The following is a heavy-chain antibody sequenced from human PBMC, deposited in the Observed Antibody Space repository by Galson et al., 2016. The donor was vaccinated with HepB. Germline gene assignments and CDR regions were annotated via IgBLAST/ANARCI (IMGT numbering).Heavy chain of an antibody. V-gene: IGHV4-39*01. D-gene: IGHD1-26*01. CDR1: GGSINSNYY. Sequence: SETLSLTCTVSGGSINSNYYWGWIRQPPGKGLEWIASMYYSGSTYYNPSLKSRVTISVDTSKNQFSLKLSSVTAADTAVYYCARHEPASGSLFDYWGQGTLVTVSS. J-gene: IGHJ4*02. CDR2: MYYSGST. CDR3: ARHEPASGSLFDY.